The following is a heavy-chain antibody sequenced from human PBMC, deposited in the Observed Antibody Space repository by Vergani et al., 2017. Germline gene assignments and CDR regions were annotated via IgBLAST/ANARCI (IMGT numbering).Heavy chain of an antibody. J-gene: IGHJ6*02. CDR2: ISGSGGST. CDR3: AKAYRRNSGYDYLYYDHAMDV. D-gene: IGHD5-12*01. CDR1: GFTFNHYA. Sequence: EVQLLESGGDLVQPGGSLRLSCAASGFTFNHYAMNWVRQAPGKGLEWVSGISGSGGSTYYAGSVKGRFTISRDSSKNTLYLQMNSLTAGDSAVYYCAKAYRRNSGYDYLYYDHAMDVWGQGTTVTVSS. V-gene: IGHV3-23*01.